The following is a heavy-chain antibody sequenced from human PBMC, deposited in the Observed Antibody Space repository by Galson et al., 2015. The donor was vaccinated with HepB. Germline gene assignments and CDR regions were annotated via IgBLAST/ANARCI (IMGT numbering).Heavy chain of an antibody. Sequence: SVKVSCKASGYTFTSYGISRVRQAPGQGLEWMGWISAYNGNTNYAQKLQGRVTMTTDTSTSTAYMELRILRSDDTAVYYCAREPLKSWSYYGMDVWGQGTTVTVSS. CDR2: ISAYNGNT. J-gene: IGHJ6*02. CDR1: GYTFTSYG. D-gene: IGHD3-3*01. CDR3: AREPLKSWSYYGMDV. V-gene: IGHV1-18*01.